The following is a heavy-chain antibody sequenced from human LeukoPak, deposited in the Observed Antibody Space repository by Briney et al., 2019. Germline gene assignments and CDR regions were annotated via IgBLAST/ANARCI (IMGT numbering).Heavy chain of an antibody. Sequence: GGSLRLSCAASGFTFNIYGMHWVRQAPGKGLEWVAFIRYDGSNKDYADSVKGRFTISRDNSKNTLYLQMNSLRAEDTAIYYCAKNGDRGAYCSGGSCYPYYYYYIDVWGKGTTVTISS. CDR3: AKNGDRGAYCSGGSCYPYYYYYIDV. V-gene: IGHV3-30*02. D-gene: IGHD2-15*01. CDR1: GFTFNIYG. CDR2: IRYDGSNK. J-gene: IGHJ6*03.